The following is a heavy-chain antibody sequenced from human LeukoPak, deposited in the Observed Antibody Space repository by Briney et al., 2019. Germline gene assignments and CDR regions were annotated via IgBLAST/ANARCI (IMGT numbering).Heavy chain of an antibody. CDR1: GGSISSSSYY. V-gene: IGHV4-39*07. D-gene: IGHD1-26*01. CDR3: TREVRSAWASFDP. CDR2: IYYSGIT. J-gene: IGHJ5*02. Sequence: PSETLSLTCTVSGGSISSSSYYWGWIRQPPGKGLEWIGSIYYSGITYYNPSLKSRVTISPDTSENQFSLKLTSVTAADTAVYYCTREVRSAWASFDPWGQGTLVIVSP.